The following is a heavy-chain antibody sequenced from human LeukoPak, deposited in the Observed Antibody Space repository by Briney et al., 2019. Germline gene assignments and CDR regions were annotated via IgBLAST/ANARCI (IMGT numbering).Heavy chain of an antibody. CDR3: AMTVSGYSYAFDY. CDR2: IIPIFGTA. D-gene: IGHD5-18*01. V-gene: IGHV1-69*01. Sequence: GXIIPIFGTANYAQKFQGRVTITADESTSTAYMELSSLRSEDTAVYYCAMTVSGYSYAFDYWGQGTLVTVSS. J-gene: IGHJ4*02.